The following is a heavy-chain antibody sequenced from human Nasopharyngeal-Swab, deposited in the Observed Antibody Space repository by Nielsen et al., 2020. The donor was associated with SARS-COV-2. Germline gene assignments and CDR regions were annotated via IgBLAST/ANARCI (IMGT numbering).Heavy chain of an antibody. Sequence: RGSLRLSCAASGFTFSSYGMHWVRQAPGKGLEWVAVIWYDGSNKYYADSVKGRFTISRDNSKNTLYLQMNSLRAEDTAVYYCARDFPFGGDVVYWGQGTLVTVSS. CDR2: IWYDGSNK. V-gene: IGHV3-33*01. CDR1: GFTFSSYG. CDR3: ARDFPFGGDVVY. J-gene: IGHJ4*02. D-gene: IGHD3-10*01.